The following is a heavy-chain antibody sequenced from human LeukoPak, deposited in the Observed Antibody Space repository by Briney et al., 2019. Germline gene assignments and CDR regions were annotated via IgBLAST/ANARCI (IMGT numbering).Heavy chain of an antibody. CDR3: ARGLWSSSWYGAFDI. J-gene: IGHJ3*02. D-gene: IGHD6-13*01. CDR2: INHSGST. Sequence: SETLSLTCAVYGGSFSGYYWSWIRQPPGKGREWLGEINHSGSTNYNPSLKSLVTISVDTSKNQFSLKLSSVTAADTAVYYCARGLWSSSWYGAFDIWGQGTMVTVSS. CDR1: GGSFSGYY. V-gene: IGHV4-34*01.